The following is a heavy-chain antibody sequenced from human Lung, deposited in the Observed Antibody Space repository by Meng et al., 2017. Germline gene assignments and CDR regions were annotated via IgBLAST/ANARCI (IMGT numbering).Heavy chain of an antibody. Sequence: QVQLQESGPGLVKPSGTLSLPCGVSGGSISSSNWWRWVRQPPGKGLEWIGEIYHSGGTKYNPSLKSRVTISVDKSKNQFSLKLSSVTAADTAVYYCARGLGEAVVPRTMFDYWGQGTLVTVSS. D-gene: IGHD2-2*01. J-gene: IGHJ4*02. CDR2: IYHSGGT. CDR1: GGSISSSNW. CDR3: ARGLGEAVVPRTMFDY. V-gene: IGHV4-4*02.